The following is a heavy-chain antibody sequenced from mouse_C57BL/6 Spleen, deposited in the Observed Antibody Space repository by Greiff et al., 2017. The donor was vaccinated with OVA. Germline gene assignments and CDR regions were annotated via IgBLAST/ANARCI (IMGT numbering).Heavy chain of an antibody. CDR3: ARPDPGDY. CDR1: GYTFPSYW. Sequence: QVQLQQPGAELVKPGASVKLSCKASGYTFPSYWMQWVKQRPGQGLEWIGEIDPSDGYTNYNEKFKGKATFTVDTSSSTASMQLSSLTSEDSAVYYWARPDPGDYWGQGTTLTVSS. CDR2: IDPSDGYT. V-gene: IGHV1-50*01. J-gene: IGHJ2*01.